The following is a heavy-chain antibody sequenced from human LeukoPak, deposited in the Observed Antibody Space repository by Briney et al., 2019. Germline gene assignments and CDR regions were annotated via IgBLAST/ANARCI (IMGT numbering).Heavy chain of an antibody. CDR1: GGSFSGYY. CDR3: ARSRIRRDGYNWSGPAGY. Sequence: SEALSLTCAVYGGSFSGYYWSWIRQPPGKGPEWIGEINHSGSTNYNPSPKSRVTISVDTSKNQFSLKLSSVTAADTAVYYCARSRIRRDGYNWSGPAGYWGQGTLVTVSS. V-gene: IGHV4-34*01. CDR2: INHSGST. J-gene: IGHJ4*02. D-gene: IGHD5-24*01.